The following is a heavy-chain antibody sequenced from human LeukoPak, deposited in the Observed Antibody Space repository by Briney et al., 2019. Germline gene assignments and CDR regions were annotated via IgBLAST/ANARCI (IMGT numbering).Heavy chain of an antibody. CDR2: INPNSGGT. CDR3: ARDSGGCSWVGYYYYYMDV. D-gene: IGHD5-18*01. CDR1: GYTFTGYY. Sequence: ASVKVSCKASGYTFTGYYMHWVRQAPGQGLEWMGWINPNSGGTNYAQKFQGRVTMTRDTSISTAYMELSRLRSDDTAVYYCARDSGGCSWVGYYYYYMDVWGKGTTVTISS. J-gene: IGHJ6*03. V-gene: IGHV1-2*02.